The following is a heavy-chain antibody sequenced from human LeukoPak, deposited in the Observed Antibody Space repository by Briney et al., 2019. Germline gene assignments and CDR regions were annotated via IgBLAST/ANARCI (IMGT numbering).Heavy chain of an antibody. J-gene: IGHJ6*03. CDR1: GYTFTNYY. Sequence: ASVKVSCKASGYTFTNYYIHWVRQAPGQGLEWMGIINPTGGSTTYAQRFQGRITMTRDTSTSTLYMDLSSLRSEDTAVYYCVSGYYMDVWGKGTTVTISS. CDR2: INPTGGST. V-gene: IGHV1-46*01. CDR3: VSGYYMDV.